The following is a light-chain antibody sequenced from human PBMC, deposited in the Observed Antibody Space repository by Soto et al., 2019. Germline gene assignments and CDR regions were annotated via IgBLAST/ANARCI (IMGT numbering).Light chain of an antibody. CDR3: GTWDSSLTAVL. CDR2: DNN. CDR1: TANIGNNY. J-gene: IGLJ2*01. Sequence: QSVLTQPPSVSAAPGQRVTISCSGSTANIGNNYVSWYRQLPGTAPQLLIYDNNKRPSGIPDRFSGSRFGTSATLGITGLQTGDEADYYCGTWDSSLTAVLFGGGTKLTVL. V-gene: IGLV1-51*01.